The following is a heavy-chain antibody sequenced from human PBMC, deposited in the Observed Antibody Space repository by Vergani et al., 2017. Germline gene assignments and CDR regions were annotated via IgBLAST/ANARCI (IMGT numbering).Heavy chain of an antibody. V-gene: IGHV1-8*02. CDR1: GYTFTSYD. D-gene: IGHD1-1*01. J-gene: IGHJ6*03. CDR2: MNPNSGNT. Sequence: QVQLVQSGAEVKKPGASVKVSCKASGYTFTSYDINWVRQATGQGLEWMGWMNPNSGNTGYAQKVQGRVTMTRNTSISTAYMELSSLSSEDTAVYYCARDLRFWRDYYYMDVWGKGTTVTVSS. CDR3: ARDLRFWRDYYYMDV.